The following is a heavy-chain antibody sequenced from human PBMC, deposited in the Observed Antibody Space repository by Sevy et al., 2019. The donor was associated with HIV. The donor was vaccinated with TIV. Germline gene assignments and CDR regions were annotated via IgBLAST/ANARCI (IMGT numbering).Heavy chain of an antibody. CDR2: ISGSGGST. V-gene: IGHV3-23*01. J-gene: IGHJ4*02. CDR1: GFTFSSYA. D-gene: IGHD3-10*01. CDR3: AKGTLWFGELYYFDY. Sequence: GGSLRLSCAASGFTFSSYAMSWVRQAPGKGLEWVSAISGSGGSTYYADSVNGRFTISRDNSKNTLYLQMNSLRAEDTAVYYCAKGTLWFGELYYFDYWGQGTLVTVSS.